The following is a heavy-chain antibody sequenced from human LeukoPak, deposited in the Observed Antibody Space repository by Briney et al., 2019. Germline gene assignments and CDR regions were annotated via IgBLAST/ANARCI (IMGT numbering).Heavy chain of an antibody. Sequence: SETLSLTCTVSGGSISSSSYYWGWIRQPPGKGLEWIGSIYYGGSTYYNPSLKSRVTISVDTSKNQFSLKLSSVTAADTAVYYCARVHTARGYYFDYWGQGTLVTVSS. CDR3: ARVHTARGYYFDY. J-gene: IGHJ4*02. CDR2: IYYGGST. V-gene: IGHV4-39*07. CDR1: GGSISSSSYY. D-gene: IGHD5-18*01.